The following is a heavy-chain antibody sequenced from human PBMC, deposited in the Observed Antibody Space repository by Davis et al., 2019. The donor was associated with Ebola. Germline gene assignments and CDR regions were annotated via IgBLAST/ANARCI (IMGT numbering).Heavy chain of an antibody. D-gene: IGHD3-3*01. CDR2: INPSGGST. V-gene: IGHV1-46*01. J-gene: IGHJ4*02. CDR1: GYTFTSYY. Sequence: AASVKVSCKASGYTFTSYYIHWVRQAPGQGLEWMGIINPSGGSTFYAQKFQGRVTMTRDTSTSTVYLELSSLRSEDTAVYYCARALDRLLDFDYWGQGTLVTVSS. CDR3: ARALDRLLDFDY.